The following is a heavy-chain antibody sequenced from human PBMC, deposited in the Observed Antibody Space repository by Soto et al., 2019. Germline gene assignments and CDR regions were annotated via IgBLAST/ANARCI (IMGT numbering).Heavy chain of an antibody. CDR1: GGSISSYY. V-gene: IGHV4-59*01. D-gene: IGHD5-18*01. Sequence: ASETLSLTCTVSGGSISSYYWSWIRQPPGKGLEWIGYIYYSGSTNYNPSLKSRVTISVDTSKNQFSLKLSSVTAADTAVYYCARGNLRGGYSYGYDPSTYYYGMDVWGQGTTVTVSS. CDR3: ARGNLRGGYSYGYDPSTYYYGMDV. J-gene: IGHJ6*02. CDR2: IYYSGST.